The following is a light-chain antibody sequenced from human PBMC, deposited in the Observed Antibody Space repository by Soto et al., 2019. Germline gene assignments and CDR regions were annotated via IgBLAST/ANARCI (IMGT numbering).Light chain of an antibody. CDR1: SSNIGSNY. V-gene: IGLV1-47*02. J-gene: IGLJ1*01. CDR2: SNN. CDR3: AAWDDSLSGLYV. Sequence: QSVLTQPPSASGTRGQRVTISWSGSSSNIGSNYAYWYQQLPGAAPKLLIYSNNQRPSGVPDRFSGSKSGTSASLAISGLRSEDEADYYCAAWDDSLSGLYVFGTGTKVTVL.